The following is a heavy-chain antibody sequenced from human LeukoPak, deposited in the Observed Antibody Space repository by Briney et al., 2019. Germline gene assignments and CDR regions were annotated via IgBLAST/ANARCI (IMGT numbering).Heavy chain of an antibody. CDR3: AKRGVVIRAILVGFHKEAYYFDS. CDR2: ISGSGGST. Sequence: PGGSLRLSCRVSGITLSNYGMSWVRQAPGKGLEWVAGISGSGGSTKYADSVKGRFTISRDNPKNTLYLQMTSLRAEDTAVYFCAKRGVVIRAILVGFHKEAYYFDSWGQGALVTVSS. V-gene: IGHV3-23*01. CDR1: GITLSNYG. D-gene: IGHD2-21*01. J-gene: IGHJ4*02.